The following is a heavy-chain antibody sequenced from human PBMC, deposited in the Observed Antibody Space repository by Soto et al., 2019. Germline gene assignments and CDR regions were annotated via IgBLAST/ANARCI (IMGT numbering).Heavy chain of an antibody. CDR3: ARDYYDSSGYPSFDY. CDR2: INPSGGST. Sequence: ASVKVSCKASGYTFTSYDMHWVRHAPGQGLEWMGIINPSGGSTSYAQKFQGRVTMTRDTSTSTVYMELSSLRSEDTAVYYCARDYYDSSGYPSFDYWGQGTLVTVSS. J-gene: IGHJ4*02. V-gene: IGHV1-46*01. CDR1: GYTFTSYD. D-gene: IGHD3-22*01.